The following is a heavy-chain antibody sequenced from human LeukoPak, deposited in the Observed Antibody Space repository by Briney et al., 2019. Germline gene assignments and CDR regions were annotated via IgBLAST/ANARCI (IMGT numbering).Heavy chain of an antibody. D-gene: IGHD2-2*01. CDR2: ISAYNGNT. CDR1: GYTFTSYG. Sequence: ASVRVSCKASGYTFTSYGTSWVRQAPGQGLEWMGWISAYNGNTNYAQKLQGRVTMTTDTSTSTAYMELRSLRSDDTAVYYCARGGYCSSTSCHQWFEDRFDYWGQGTLVTVSS. CDR3: ARGGYCSSTSCHQWFEDRFDY. V-gene: IGHV1-18*01. J-gene: IGHJ4*02.